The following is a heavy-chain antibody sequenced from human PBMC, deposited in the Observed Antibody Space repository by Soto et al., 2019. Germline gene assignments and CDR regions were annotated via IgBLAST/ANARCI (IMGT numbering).Heavy chain of an antibody. CDR3: AKDLRPGLVVRPKSGFDP. J-gene: IGHJ5*02. CDR1: GFPFNTYA. Sequence: GGSLRLSCEASGFPFNTYAMTWFRQLPGMGLEWVSTTSIGGNTDFAASVRGRFSVSRDNSKNTLYLQMTNLRAEDAAIYFCAKDLRPGLVVRPKSGFDPWGQGTRGTGSS. D-gene: IGHD2-21*01. V-gene: IGHV3-23*01. CDR2: TSIGGNT.